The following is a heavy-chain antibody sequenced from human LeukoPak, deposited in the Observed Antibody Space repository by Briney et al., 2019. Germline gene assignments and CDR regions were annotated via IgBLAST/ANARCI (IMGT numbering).Heavy chain of an antibody. J-gene: IGHJ4*02. CDR2: IYYSGST. CDR3: ARRAGTTFDY. Sequence: SETLSLTCTVSVGSISTYYWNWIRQPPRKGLEWIGYIYYSGSTKYNPSLTSRVSVSIDTSKNQFSLKLTSVTAADTAVYYCARRAGTTFDYWGQGILVSVSS. D-gene: IGHD3-10*01. V-gene: IGHV4-59*08. CDR1: VGSISTYY.